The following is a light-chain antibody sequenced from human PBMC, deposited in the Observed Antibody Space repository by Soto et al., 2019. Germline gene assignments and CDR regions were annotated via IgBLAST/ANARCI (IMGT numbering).Light chain of an antibody. J-gene: IGLJ3*02. CDR3: QSFDRSLTAWV. Sequence: QSVLTQPPSVSGAPGQRVTISCTGSSSNIGAGYDVHWYQQLPGTAPTLLISGNTVRPSGVPDRFSGSKSGTSASLAITGLQTEDEADYYCQSFDRSLTAWVFGGGTKLTVL. V-gene: IGLV1-40*01. CDR2: GNT. CDR1: SSNIGAGYD.